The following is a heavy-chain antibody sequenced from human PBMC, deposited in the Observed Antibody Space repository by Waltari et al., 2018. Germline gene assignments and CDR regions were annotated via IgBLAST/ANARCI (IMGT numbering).Heavy chain of an antibody. CDR2: IYYSGST. V-gene: IGHV4-31*03. Sequence: QVQLQESGPGLVKPSQTLSLTCTVSGGSISSGGYYWSWIRHHPGKGLEWMGYIYYSGSTYYTPSLKSRIFISIDTSKNLFSLKLTSVTAADTAVYYCARDNGDSSVDYWGQGTLVTVSS. J-gene: IGHJ4*02. CDR1: GGSISSGGYY. D-gene: IGHD3-22*01. CDR3: ARDNGDSSVDY.